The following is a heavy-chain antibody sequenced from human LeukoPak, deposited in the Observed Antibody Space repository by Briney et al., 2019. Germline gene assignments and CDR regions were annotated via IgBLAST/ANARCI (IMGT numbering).Heavy chain of an antibody. J-gene: IGHJ4*02. Sequence: GGSLRLSCAASGFTFSSYAMSWVRQAPGKGLEWVSGISWNSGSIGYADSVKGRFTISRDNAKNSLYLQMNSLRAEDTALYYCAKEGDSGSYSYWGQGTLVTVSS. V-gene: IGHV3-9*01. CDR3: AKEGDSGSYSY. CDR1: GFTFSSYA. CDR2: ISWNSGSI. D-gene: IGHD1-26*01.